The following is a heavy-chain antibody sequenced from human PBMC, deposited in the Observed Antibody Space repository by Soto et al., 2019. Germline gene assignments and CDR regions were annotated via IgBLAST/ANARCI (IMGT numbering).Heavy chain of an antibody. CDR2: ISYDGSNK. J-gene: IGHJ6*02. D-gene: IGHD3-3*01. CDR1: GFTFSSYA. CDR3: ARDRVLRFLEWSHNYYGMDV. V-gene: IGHV3-30-3*01. Sequence: QVQLVESGGGVVQPGRSLRLSCAASGFTFSSYAMHWVRQAPGKGLEWVAVISYDGSNKYYADSVKGRFTISRDNSKNTLYLQMNSLRAEDTAVYYCARDRVLRFLEWSHNYYGMDVWGQGTTATVSS.